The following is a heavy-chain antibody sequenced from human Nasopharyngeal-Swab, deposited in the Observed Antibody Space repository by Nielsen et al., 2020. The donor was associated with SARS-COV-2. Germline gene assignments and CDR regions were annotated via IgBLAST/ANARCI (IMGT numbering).Heavy chain of an antibody. D-gene: IGHD6-19*01. CDR1: GFTFDDYG. CDR3: AKDGGGWYTSGWYYFDY. V-gene: IGHV3-23*01. CDR2: ISCSSGKT. Sequence: GESLKISCAASGFTFDDYGMSWVRQTPGKGLEWVSSISCSSGKTYYADYVKGRFTISRDTSKNTLYLQMNSLRADDTAVYYCAKDGGGWYTSGWYYFDYWGQGTLVTVSS. J-gene: IGHJ4*02.